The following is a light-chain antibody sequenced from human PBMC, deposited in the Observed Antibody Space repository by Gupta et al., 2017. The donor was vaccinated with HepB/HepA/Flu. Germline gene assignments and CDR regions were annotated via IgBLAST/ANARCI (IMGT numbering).Light chain of an antibody. J-gene: IGKJ1*01. Sequence: EIVMTRSTATLSVSPGERAALPCRASQSVSSDLHWYHQKPGQAPRHLIYRASTSATGSPARFSWCGYLTHFTLTMSSRQPVDFAVYDLHHYNNWRTFGQGTKVEIK. CDR1: QSVSSD. CDR2: RAS. V-gene: IGKV3-15*01. CDR3: HHYNNWRT.